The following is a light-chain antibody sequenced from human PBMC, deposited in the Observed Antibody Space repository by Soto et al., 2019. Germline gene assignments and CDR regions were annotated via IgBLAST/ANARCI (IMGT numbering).Light chain of an antibody. V-gene: IGLV2-14*01. CDR3: SSYTSSSTPWV. CDR1: SSDVGGYNY. CDR2: DVS. Sequence: QSALTQPASVSGSPGQWITISCTGTSSDVGGYNYVSWYQQHPGKAPKLMIYDVSNRPSGVSNRFSGSKSGNTASLTISGLQAEDEADYYCSSYTSSSTPWVFGTGTRSPS. J-gene: IGLJ1*01.